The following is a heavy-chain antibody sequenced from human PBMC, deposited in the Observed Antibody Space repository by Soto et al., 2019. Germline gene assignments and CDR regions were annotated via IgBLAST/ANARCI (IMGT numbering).Heavy chain of an antibody. V-gene: IGHV1-69*13. Sequence: PSVKVSCKASGGTFSSYAISWVRQAPGQGLEWMGGIIPIFGTANYAQKFQGRVTITADESTSTAYMELSSLRSEDTAVYYCAREGIANSYGYWPFDYWGQGTLVTVSS. D-gene: IGHD5-18*01. CDR1: GGTFSSYA. CDR3: AREGIANSYGYWPFDY. J-gene: IGHJ4*02. CDR2: IIPIFGTA.